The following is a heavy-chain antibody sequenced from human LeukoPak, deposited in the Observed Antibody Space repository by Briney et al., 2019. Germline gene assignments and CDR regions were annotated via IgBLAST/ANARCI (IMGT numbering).Heavy chain of an antibody. J-gene: IGHJ4*02. V-gene: IGHV3-30-3*01. CDR3: ARDKGKTSTVVTLRTRSDDY. Sequence: PGGSRRLSCAASGVTFSSYAMHWVRQAPGKGLEWVAVISYDGSNKYYADSVKGRFTISRDNSKNTLYLQMNSLRAEDTAVYYCARDKGKTSTVVTLRTRSDDYWGQGTLVTVSS. CDR1: GVTFSSYA. CDR2: ISYDGSNK. D-gene: IGHD4-23*01.